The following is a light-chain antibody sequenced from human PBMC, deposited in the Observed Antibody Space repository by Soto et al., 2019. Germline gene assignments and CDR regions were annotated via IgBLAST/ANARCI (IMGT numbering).Light chain of an antibody. J-gene: IGKJ2*01. CDR2: GAS. CDR3: QRYVGPGNT. V-gene: IGKV3-20*01. Sequence: EIVLTQSPGTLSLSPGERATLSCRASQSVSSSYLAWYQQKPGQAPRLLIYGASSRATGIPDRFSGSGSGKNFTLTIRSLGPKIFAGYYCQRYVGPGNTFAQGTSLEIK. CDR1: QSVSSSY.